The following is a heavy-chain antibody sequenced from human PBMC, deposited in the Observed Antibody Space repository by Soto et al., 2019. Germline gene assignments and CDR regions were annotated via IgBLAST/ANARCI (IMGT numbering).Heavy chain of an antibody. J-gene: IGHJ3*02. CDR3: ARPSSSGWYFWAFDI. CDR1: GYTFTSYA. V-gene: IGHV1-3*01. CDR2: INAGNGNT. D-gene: IGHD6-19*01. Sequence: ASVKVSCKASGYTFTSYAMHWVRQAPGQRLEWMGWINAGNGNTKYSQKFQGRVTITRDTSASTAYMELSSLRSEDTAVYYCARPSSSGWYFWAFDIWGQGTMVTVSS.